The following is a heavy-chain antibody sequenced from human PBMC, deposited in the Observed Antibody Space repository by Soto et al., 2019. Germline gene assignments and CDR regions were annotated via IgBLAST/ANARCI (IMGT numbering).Heavy chain of an antibody. D-gene: IGHD6-19*01. CDR2: IRGSGGST. CDR1: GFTFSSYA. Sequence: EVQVLESGGGLVQRGGSLRLSCAASGFTFSSYAMTWVRQTPGKGLEWVSSIRGSGGSTNYPDSVKGRFTISRDNSKNTLYLQMNGLRAEATAVYYCARAAYENIGWYFDYWGQGILVTVSS. CDR3: ARAAYENIGWYFDY. J-gene: IGHJ4*02. V-gene: IGHV3-23*01.